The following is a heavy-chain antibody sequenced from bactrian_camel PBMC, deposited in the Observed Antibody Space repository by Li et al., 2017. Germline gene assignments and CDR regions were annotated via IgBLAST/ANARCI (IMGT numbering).Heavy chain of an antibody. CDR2: IGRYGEPT. CDR3: AADRWLWRASFVNTDYSF. V-gene: IGHV3S1*01. J-gene: IGHJ4*01. Sequence: HVQLVESGGGLVQPGGSLRLSCAASGFIFSNYWMYWVRQAPGKEREGVAHIGRYGEPTYAVAGKGRFTISRDNAKNTVYLQMNSLKPEDTALYFCAADRWLWRASFVNTDYSFWGQGTQVTVS. CDR1: GFIFSNYW. D-gene: IGHD1*01.